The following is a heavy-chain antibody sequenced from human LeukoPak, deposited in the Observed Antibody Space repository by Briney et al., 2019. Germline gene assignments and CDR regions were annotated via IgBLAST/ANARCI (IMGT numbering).Heavy chain of an antibody. CDR2: IYYSGST. Sequence: PSETLSLTCTASDGSISSYYWSWIRQPPGKGLEWIGYIYYSGSTKYNPSLKRGVTISVDTSKNQFSLKLSSVTAADTAVYYCARRRQLALGYYYYGMDVGGQGTTVTVSS. D-gene: IGHD6-13*01. J-gene: IGHJ6*02. CDR3: ARRRQLALGYYYYGMDV. CDR1: DGSISSYY. V-gene: IGHV4-59*08.